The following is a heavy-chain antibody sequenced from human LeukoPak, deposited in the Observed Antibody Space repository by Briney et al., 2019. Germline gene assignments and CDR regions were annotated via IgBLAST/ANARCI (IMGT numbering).Heavy chain of an antibody. CDR2: IYYSGST. CDR1: GGSISSGDYY. D-gene: IGHD3-3*01. V-gene: IGHV4-30-4*01. CDR3: AREWANYDFWSGYLPSNWFDP. J-gene: IGHJ5*02. Sequence: PSQTLSLTCTVSGGSISSGDYYWSWIRQPPGKGLEWIGYIYYSGSTYYNPSLKSRVTISVDTSKNQSSLKLSSVTAADTAVYYCAREWANYDFWSGYLPSNWFDPWGQGTLVTVSS.